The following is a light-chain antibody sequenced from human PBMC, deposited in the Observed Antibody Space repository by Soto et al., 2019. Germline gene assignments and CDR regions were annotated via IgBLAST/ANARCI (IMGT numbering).Light chain of an antibody. CDR1: SSDIGSNNY. Sequence: QSVLTQPASVSGSPGQSITISCTGTSSDIGSNNYVFWFQQRPGKAPTLIIYEVSNRPSGVSTHFSGSKSGNTASLTISGLLPEDEAEYYCSSYTTTTRLFGGGTQLTVL. CDR2: EVS. CDR3: SSYTTTTRL. J-gene: IGLJ3*02. V-gene: IGLV2-14*01.